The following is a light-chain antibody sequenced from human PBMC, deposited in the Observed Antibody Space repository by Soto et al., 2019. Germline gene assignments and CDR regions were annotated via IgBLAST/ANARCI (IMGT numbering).Light chain of an antibody. J-gene: IGKJ5*01. Sequence: EIVLTQSPATLSLSPGERATLSCRASQSVSSYLAWYQQKPGQAPRLLIYDASNRATGIPARFSGSGSGTDFTLTISSLEPEDFAVYYGQQRSNWPPIPFGQGTRLEIK. CDR1: QSVSSY. CDR3: QQRSNWPPIP. V-gene: IGKV3-11*01. CDR2: DAS.